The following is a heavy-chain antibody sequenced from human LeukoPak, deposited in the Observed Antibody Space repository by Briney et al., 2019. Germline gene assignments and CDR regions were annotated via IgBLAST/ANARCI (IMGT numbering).Heavy chain of an antibody. CDR1: GGSISSYY. D-gene: IGHD6-19*01. Sequence: SETLSLTCTVSGGSISSYYWSWIRQPPGKGLEWIGYIYYSGSTNYNPSLKSRVTMSVDTSKNQFSLKLSSVTAADTAVYYCARDRSAVAGRTATVDWFDPWGQGTLVTVSS. CDR3: ARDRSAVAGRTATVDWFDP. V-gene: IGHV4-59*12. CDR2: IYYSGST. J-gene: IGHJ5*02.